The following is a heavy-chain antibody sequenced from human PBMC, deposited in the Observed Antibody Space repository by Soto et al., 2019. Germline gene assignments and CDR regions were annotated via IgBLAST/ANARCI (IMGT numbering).Heavy chain of an antibody. CDR2: IWYDGSNK. CDR1: GFTFSSYG. J-gene: IGHJ4*02. Sequence: LRLSCAASGFTFSSYGMHWVRQAPGKGLEWVAVIWYDGSNKYYADSVKGRFTISRDNSKNTLYLQMNSLRAEDTAVYYCARCSSTSCYRGGFDYWGQGTLVTVSS. D-gene: IGHD2-2*01. CDR3: ARCSSTSCYRGGFDY. V-gene: IGHV3-33*01.